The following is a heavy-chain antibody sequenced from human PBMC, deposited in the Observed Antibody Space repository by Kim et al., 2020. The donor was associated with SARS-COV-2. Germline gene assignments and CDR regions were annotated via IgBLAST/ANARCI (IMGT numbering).Heavy chain of an antibody. V-gene: IGHV3-11*01. J-gene: IGHJ6*02. CDR2: ISSSGSTI. Sequence: GGSLRLSCAASGFTFSDYYMSWIRQAPGKGLEWVSYISSSGSTIYYADSVKGRFTISRDNAKNSLYLQMNSLRAEDTAVYYCARVGRDGYNSMTNGYYYYYGMDVWGQGTTVTVSS. CDR1: GFTFSDYY. D-gene: IGHD5-12*01. CDR3: ARVGRDGYNSMTNGYYYYYGMDV.